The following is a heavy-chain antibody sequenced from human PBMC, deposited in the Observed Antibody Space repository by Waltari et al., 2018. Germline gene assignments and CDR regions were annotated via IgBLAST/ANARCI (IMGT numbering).Heavy chain of an antibody. Sequence: EVQLLESGGGLVQPGGSLRLSCAASGFTFSRPTRSWVRQAPGKGLEWVSGISGSGDRTDDADSVKGRFTISRDNSKNTLSLQMNSLRVEDTAIYYCAKGANPQHPYHFENWGQGTLVTVSS. CDR1: GFTFSRPT. CDR3: AKGANPQHPYHFEN. J-gene: IGHJ4*02. CDR2: ISGSGDRT. V-gene: IGHV3-23*01.